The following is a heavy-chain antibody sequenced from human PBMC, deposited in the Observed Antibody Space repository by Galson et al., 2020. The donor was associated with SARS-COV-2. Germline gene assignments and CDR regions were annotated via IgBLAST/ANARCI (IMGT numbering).Heavy chain of an antibody. Sequence: GESLKISCAAPGFTFGNYVMHWVRQAPGKGPEWVSVISTGGSNSFSADSLKGRFTISRDNSKRTLYLQMNSLRGEDTAVYYCASGGAWELTYYLEDWGQGTLVTVSS. CDR1: GFTFGNYV. J-gene: IGHJ4*02. D-gene: IGHD1-26*01. V-gene: IGHV3-30*04. CDR3: ASGGAWELTYYLED. CDR2: ISTGGSNS.